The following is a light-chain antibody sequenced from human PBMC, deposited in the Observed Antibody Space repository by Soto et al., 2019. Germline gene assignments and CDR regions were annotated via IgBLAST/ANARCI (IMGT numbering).Light chain of an antibody. J-gene: IGKJ4*01. CDR2: DAS. CDR1: QGVSSY. V-gene: IGKV3D-11*01. Sequence: EIVLTQSPATLSLSPGERATLSCRASQGVSSYLAWYQQKPGQAPRLLIYDASKRATGIPGRFSGSGSGTDFTLTISSLEPEDFAIYYCQQRTKWPTTFGGGTKVDIK. CDR3: QQRTKWPTT.